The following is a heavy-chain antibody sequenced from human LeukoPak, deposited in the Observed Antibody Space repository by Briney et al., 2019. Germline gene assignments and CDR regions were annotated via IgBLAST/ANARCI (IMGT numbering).Heavy chain of an antibody. D-gene: IGHD1-26*01. Sequence: ASVKVSCKASGYTFTSYGISWVRQAPGQGLEWMGWISAYNGNTNYAQKLQGRVTMTTDTSTSTAYMELRSLRSDDTAVYYCARDLYSGSYFGYYYYYMDVWGKGTTVTVSS. J-gene: IGHJ6*03. V-gene: IGHV1-18*01. CDR1: GYTFTSYG. CDR3: ARDLYSGSYFGYYYYYMDV. CDR2: ISAYNGNT.